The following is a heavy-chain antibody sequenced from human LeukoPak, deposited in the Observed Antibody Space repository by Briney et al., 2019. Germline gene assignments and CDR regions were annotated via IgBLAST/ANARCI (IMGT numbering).Heavy chain of an antibody. CDR3: ASRSLAVAGTDDAFDI. J-gene: IGHJ3*02. Sequence: PSQTLSLTCTVSGGSISSDDYYWIWIRQPPGTGLEWIGYTHYSGGTYYNPSLQSRVTISIDTSKNQFSLKLSSVTAADTAVYYCASRSLAVAGTDDAFDIWGQGTMVTVSS. CDR1: GGSISSDDYY. CDR2: THYSGGT. V-gene: IGHV4-30-4*01. D-gene: IGHD6-19*01.